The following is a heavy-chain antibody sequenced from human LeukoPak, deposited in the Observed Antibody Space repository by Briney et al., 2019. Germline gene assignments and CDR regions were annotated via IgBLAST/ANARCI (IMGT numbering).Heavy chain of an antibody. D-gene: IGHD6-13*01. CDR2: LIPIFGTA. J-gene: IGHJ4*02. Sequence: SVKVSCKASGGTFSSYAISWVRQAPGQGLEWMGGLIPIFGTANYAQKFQGRVTITTDESTSTAYMELSSLRSEDTAVYYCAIENLPSKGHSSSSGDYCGMGTLVTVSS. CDR3: AIENLPSKGHSSSSGDY. V-gene: IGHV1-69*05. CDR1: GGTFSSYA.